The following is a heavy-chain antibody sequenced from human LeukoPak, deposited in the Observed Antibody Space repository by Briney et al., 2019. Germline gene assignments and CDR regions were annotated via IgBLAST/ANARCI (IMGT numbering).Heavy chain of an antibody. V-gene: IGHV4-59*08. CDR2: IYYSGST. CDR3: ARHHIVVVPAAMRRYFDY. J-gene: IGHJ4*02. D-gene: IGHD2-2*01. Sequence: SETLSLTCTVSGGSISSYYWSWIRQPPGKGLEWIGYIYYSGSTNYNPSLKSRVTISVDTSKNQFPLKLSSVTAADTAVYYCARHHIVVVPAAMRRYFDYWGQGTLVTVSS. CDR1: GGSISSYY.